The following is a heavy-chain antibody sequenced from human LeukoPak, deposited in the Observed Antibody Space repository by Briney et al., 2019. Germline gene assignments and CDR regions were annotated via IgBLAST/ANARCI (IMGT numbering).Heavy chain of an antibody. J-gene: IGHJ4*02. Sequence: TSETLSLTCTVSGGSISTYYWSWIRQPPGKGLEWIGNIYYSGSTIYNPSLKSRVTISVDKSKNQFSLKLSSVTAADTAVYYCARDRGAAVAGTPPLDYWGQGTLVTVSS. V-gene: IGHV4-59*12. D-gene: IGHD6-19*01. CDR3: ARDRGAAVAGTPPLDY. CDR1: GGSISTYY. CDR2: IYYSGST.